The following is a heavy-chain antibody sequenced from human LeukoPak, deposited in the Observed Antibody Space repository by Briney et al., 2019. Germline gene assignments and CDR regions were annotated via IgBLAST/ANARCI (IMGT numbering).Heavy chain of an antibody. CDR3: ARSQSSSSFDY. CDR2: ISSSSSTI. V-gene: IGHV3-11*04. Sequence: GGSLRLSCAASGFTFSDYYMSWIRQAPGKGLEWVSYISSSSSTIYSADSVKGRFTISRDNAKNSLYLQMNSLRAEDTAVYYCARSQSSSSFDYWGQGTLVTVSS. D-gene: IGHD6-6*01. J-gene: IGHJ4*02. CDR1: GFTFSDYY.